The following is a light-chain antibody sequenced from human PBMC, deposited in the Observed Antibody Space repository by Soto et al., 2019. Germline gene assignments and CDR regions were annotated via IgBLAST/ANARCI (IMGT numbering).Light chain of an antibody. CDR2: KAS. CDR1: QSIVNR. CDR3: QRYNSYST. Sequence: DIQMTQAPATLSASVGDRVTITCRASQSIVNRLAWYQQKPGKAPKLLIYKASSLESGVPSRFSGSGSGTEFTLTISSLHPDDCSTYYCQRYNSYSTFGQGTKVEIK. V-gene: IGKV1-5*03. J-gene: IGKJ1*01.